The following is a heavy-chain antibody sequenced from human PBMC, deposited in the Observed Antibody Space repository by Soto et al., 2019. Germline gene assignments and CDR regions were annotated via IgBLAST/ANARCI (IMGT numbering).Heavy chain of an antibody. J-gene: IGHJ4*02. Sequence: ASVKVSCKASGYTFTSYGISWVRQAPGQGLEWMGWISAYNGNTNYAQKLQGRVTMATDTSTSTAYMELRSLRSDDTAVYYCVVAAQPYYFDYWGQGTLVTVSS. CDR2: ISAYNGNT. V-gene: IGHV1-18*01. D-gene: IGHD2-15*01. CDR3: VVAAQPYYFDY. CDR1: GYTFTSYG.